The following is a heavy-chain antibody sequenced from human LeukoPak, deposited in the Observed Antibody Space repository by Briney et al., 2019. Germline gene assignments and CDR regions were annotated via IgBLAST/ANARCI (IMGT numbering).Heavy chain of an antibody. V-gene: IGHV4-59*08. J-gene: IGHJ4*02. CDR3: ATWGIAVAGTFDY. D-gene: IGHD6-19*01. CDR2: IYYSGST. Sequence: SSETLSLTCTVSGGSISSSYWSWIRQPPGKGLEWIGYIYYSGSTNYNPSFKSRVAISVDTSKNQYSLKLSSVTAADTAVYYCATWGIAVAGTFDYWGQGTLVTVST. CDR1: GGSISSSY.